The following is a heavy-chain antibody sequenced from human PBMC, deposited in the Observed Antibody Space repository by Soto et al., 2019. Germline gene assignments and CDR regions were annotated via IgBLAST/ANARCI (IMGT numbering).Heavy chain of an antibody. CDR3: ARGRWPHY. V-gene: IGHV4-39*02. J-gene: IGHJ4*02. CDR1: GGSVNSSIYY. CDR2: IFYNGGS. Sequence: SETLSLTCTVSGGSVNSSIYYWSWIRQAPGKGLQWIGSIFYNGGSYYNPSLKSRVTAFVDTSKNLFSLKVTSVTAADTAVYYCARGRWPHYWGQGTLVTVSS.